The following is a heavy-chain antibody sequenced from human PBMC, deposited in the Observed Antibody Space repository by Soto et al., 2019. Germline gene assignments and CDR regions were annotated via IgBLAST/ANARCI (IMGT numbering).Heavy chain of an antibody. D-gene: IGHD6-6*01. CDR3: ARERYVASRHSHFDS. V-gene: IGHV1-18*04. J-gene: IGHJ4*02. Sequence: QVQLVQSGAEVKEPGASVKVSCKASGYRFSTYGINWVRQAPGQGLEWMGWTSTNNGDTNYAQKFQGKVTLTTDTSTSTDYMELRSLISDDTAVYFCARERYVASRHSHFDSWGQGTQVTVSS. CDR2: TSTNNGDT. CDR1: GYRFSTYG.